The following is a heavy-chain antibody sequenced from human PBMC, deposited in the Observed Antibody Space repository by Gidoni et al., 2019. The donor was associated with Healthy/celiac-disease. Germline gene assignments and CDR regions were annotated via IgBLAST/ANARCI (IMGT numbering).Heavy chain of an antibody. V-gene: IGHV3-30*18. CDR2: ISDNGSNK. Sequence: QVQLVESGRGVFQHGSSLRLSCAASGFTFGSSGRHWFRQAPGKGLEWCAVISDNGSNKYYADSVKDRFTISRDNSKNKLYLQMNSLRAEDTAVYYWAKDPSNDSSGYPLFGFDYWGQGTLVTVSS. J-gene: IGHJ4*02. D-gene: IGHD3-22*01. CDR3: AKDPSNDSSGYPLFGFDY. CDR1: GFTFGSSG.